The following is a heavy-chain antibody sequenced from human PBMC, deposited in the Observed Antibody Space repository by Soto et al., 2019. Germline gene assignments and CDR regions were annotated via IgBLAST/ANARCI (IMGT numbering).Heavy chain of an antibody. CDR3: AINYYDSSGYLY. J-gene: IGHJ4*02. CDR2: IDPSGNGT. V-gene: IGHV1-46*01. D-gene: IGHD3-22*01. Sequence: GASVKVSCKTSGHTLINYYMHWVRQAPGQGLDWLGKIDPSGNGTSYAERFQGRITLTSDTSTKTVYVELSSLRSEDTAIYYCAINYYDSSGYLYWGQGXLVTVSS. CDR1: GHTLINYY.